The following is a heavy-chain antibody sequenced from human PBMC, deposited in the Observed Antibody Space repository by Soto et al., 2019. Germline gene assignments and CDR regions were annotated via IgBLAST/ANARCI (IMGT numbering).Heavy chain of an antibody. Sequence: QVQLVQSGAEVKKPGASVTVSCKASGYTFTGYYMHWVRQAPGQGLEWMGWINPNTGGTKYAQKFQGRVTMTRDTSISTAYMELSRLKSDDTAVYYCARGGYSSSSGLGYWGQGTLVTVSS. V-gene: IGHV1-2*02. J-gene: IGHJ4*02. CDR3: ARGGYSSSSGLGY. D-gene: IGHD6-6*01. CDR1: GYTFTGYY. CDR2: INPNTGGT.